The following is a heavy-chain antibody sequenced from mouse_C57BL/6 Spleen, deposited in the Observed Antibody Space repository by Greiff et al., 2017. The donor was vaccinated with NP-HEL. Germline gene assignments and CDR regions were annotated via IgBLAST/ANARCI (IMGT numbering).Heavy chain of an antibody. CDR1: GYSITSGYY. CDR2: ISYDGSN. Sequence: EVKLLESGPGLVKPSQSLSLTCSVTGYSITSGYYWNWIRQFPGNKLEWMGYISYDGSNNYNPSLKNRISITRDTSKNQFFLKLNSVTTEDTATYYCARDGVRGYDADWYFDVWGTGTTVTVSS. V-gene: IGHV3-6*01. CDR3: ARDGVRGYDADWYFDV. J-gene: IGHJ1*03. D-gene: IGHD2-2*01.